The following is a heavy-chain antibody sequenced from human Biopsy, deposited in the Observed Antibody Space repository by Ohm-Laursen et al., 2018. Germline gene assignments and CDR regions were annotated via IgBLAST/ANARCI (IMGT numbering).Heavy chain of an antibody. CDR1: GFSFSVNY. Sequence: GSLRLSCSASGFSFSVNYMDWVRQAPGKGLEWVGRIRDKANSYTTDYAASVKGRFTISRDDTKNSLYLQMNSLKTEDTALYYCARAGRYCSGGGCYSWFDSWGQGTLVTVSS. CDR3: ARAGRYCSGGGCYSWFDS. V-gene: IGHV3-72*01. J-gene: IGHJ5*01. CDR2: IRDKANSYTT. D-gene: IGHD2-15*01.